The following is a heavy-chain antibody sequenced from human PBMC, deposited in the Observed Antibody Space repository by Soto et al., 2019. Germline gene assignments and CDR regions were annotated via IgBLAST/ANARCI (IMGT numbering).Heavy chain of an antibody. D-gene: IGHD2-2*02. CDR2: IYPGDSHT. CDR3: ARQGYCSTTACSTVDY. CDR1: GYSFTSYW. J-gene: IGHJ4*02. V-gene: IGHV5-51*01. Sequence: PGESLKISCKGSGYSFTSYWIGWVRQMPGKGLEWLGIIYPGDSHTRYSPSFHGQVTISADKSISTAYLQWNSLRASDTAIYYCARQGYCSTTACSTVDYWGQGTLVTAPQ.